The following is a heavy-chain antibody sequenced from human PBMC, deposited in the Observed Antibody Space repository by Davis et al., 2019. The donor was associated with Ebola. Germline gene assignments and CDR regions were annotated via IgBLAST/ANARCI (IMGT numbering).Heavy chain of an antibody. CDR1: GFIFSSYW. J-gene: IGHJ6*02. V-gene: IGHV3-7*03. Sequence: GGSLRLSCAASGFIFSSYWMSWVRQAPGKGLEWVANIKQDGSDKYYVDSVKGRITISRDNAKNPLYLQMNSLRAEDTAVYYCARDSPGNGMDVWGQGATVTVSS. D-gene: IGHD6-13*01. CDR3: ARDSPGNGMDV. CDR2: IKQDGSDK.